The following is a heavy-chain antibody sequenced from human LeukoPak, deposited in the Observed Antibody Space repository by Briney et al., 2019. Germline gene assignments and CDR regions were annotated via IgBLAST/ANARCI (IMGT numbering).Heavy chain of an antibody. D-gene: IGHD3-16*01. V-gene: IGHV4-38-2*02. CDR1: GDSATNDFF. CDR2: FCLGRDT. CDR3: ARWASISRQPGGFFDH. Sequence: SSETLSLTCTVSGDSATNDFFWGWVRQPPGKELEWIGSFCLGRDTYYRPSLKSRVTISVDTPKNQFSLNLNSVTAADTAVYYCARWASISRQPGGFFDHWGQGTLVTVSS. J-gene: IGHJ4*02.